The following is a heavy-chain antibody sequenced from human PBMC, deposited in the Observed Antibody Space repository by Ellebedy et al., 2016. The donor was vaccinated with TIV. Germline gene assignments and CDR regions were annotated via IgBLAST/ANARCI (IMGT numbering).Heavy chain of an antibody. CDR3: AKDESGGDLPRPFDH. D-gene: IGHD5-12*01. CDR2: ISSDGTNK. Sequence: GGSLRLXXAASRFTFSLFGLHWVRQAPGKGLEWVAIISSDGTNKYYADSVRGRFTISRDNSKNTLYLQMDSLRPEDTAIYYCAKDESGGDLPRPFDHWGQGTLVTVSS. CDR1: RFTFSLFG. V-gene: IGHV3-30*18. J-gene: IGHJ4*02.